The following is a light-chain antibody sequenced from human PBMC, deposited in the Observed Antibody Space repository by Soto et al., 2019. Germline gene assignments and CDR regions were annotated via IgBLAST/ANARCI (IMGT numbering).Light chain of an antibody. CDR3: TSYTITSPYV. Sequence: QSVLTQPASMSGSPGPSITISCTGTSSDIGRYNFVSWYQHHPGKAPILIIYEATKRPSGVSYRFSGSKSGNTASLTISGLQAEDEADYYCTSYTITSPYVFGTGTKVTVL. J-gene: IGLJ1*01. V-gene: IGLV2-14*01. CDR1: SSDIGRYNF. CDR2: EAT.